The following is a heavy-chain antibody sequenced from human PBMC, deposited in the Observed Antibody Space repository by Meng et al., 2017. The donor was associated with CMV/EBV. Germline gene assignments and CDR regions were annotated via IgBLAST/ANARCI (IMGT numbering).Heavy chain of an antibody. CDR3: ARVMGPNRTPYYFDY. Sequence: QVQLQESGPGLVKPSQTLSLTCTGSGGSISSGDYYWSWIRQPPGKGLEWIGYIYYSGSTYYNPSLKSRVTISVDTSKNQFSLKPSSVTAADTAVYYCARVMGPNRTPYYFDYWGQGTLVTVSS. CDR2: IYYSGST. J-gene: IGHJ4*02. D-gene: IGHD1-14*01. V-gene: IGHV4-30-4*08. CDR1: GGSISSGDYY.